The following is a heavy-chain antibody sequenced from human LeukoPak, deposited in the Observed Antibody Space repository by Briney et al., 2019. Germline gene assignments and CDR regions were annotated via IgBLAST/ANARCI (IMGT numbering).Heavy chain of an antibody. D-gene: IGHD6-6*01. Sequence: PGGSLRLSCAASGFTFSSYGMHWVRQAPGKGLEWVAVIWYDGSNKYYADSVKGRFTISRDNSKNTLYLQMNSLRAEDTAVYYCARSRGSSSSYREFDYWGQGTLVTVSS. J-gene: IGHJ4*02. CDR2: IWYDGSNK. CDR3: ARSRGSSSSYREFDY. V-gene: IGHV3-33*01. CDR1: GFTFSSYG.